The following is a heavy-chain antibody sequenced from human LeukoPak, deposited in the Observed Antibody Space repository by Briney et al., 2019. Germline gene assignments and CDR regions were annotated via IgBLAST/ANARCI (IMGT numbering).Heavy chain of an antibody. D-gene: IGHD3-3*01. CDR3: ARDRAEYYDFWSGYYTHAFDI. Sequence: GGSLRLSCAASGFTFSSYSMNWVRQAPGKGLEWVSSISSSSSYIYYADSVKGRFTISRDNAKNSLYLQMNSLRAEDTAVYYCARDRAEYYDFWSGYYTHAFDIWGQGTMVTVSS. CDR2: ISSSSSYI. J-gene: IGHJ3*02. CDR1: GFTFSSYS. V-gene: IGHV3-21*01.